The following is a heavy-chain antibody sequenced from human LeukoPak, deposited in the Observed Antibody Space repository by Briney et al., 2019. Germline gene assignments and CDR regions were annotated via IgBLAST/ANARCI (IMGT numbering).Heavy chain of an antibody. CDR3: AKDGTFSGSSNYYYIDV. CDR1: GFTVSSNY. CDR2: LNGDGSDP. D-gene: IGHD3-3*02. Sequence: PGGSLRLSCAASGFTVSSNYMSWVRQAPGKGLEWVSRLNGDGSDPIYADSVKGRFTISRDNAKNTLYLQMKTLRAEDTGVYCAKDGTFSGSSNYYYIDVWGKGTTVTISS. V-gene: IGHV3-74*01. J-gene: IGHJ6*03.